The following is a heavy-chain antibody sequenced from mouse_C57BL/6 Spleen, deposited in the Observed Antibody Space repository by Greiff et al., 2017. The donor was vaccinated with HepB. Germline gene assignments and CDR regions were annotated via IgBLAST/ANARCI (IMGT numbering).Heavy chain of an antibody. D-gene: IGHD2-3*01. Sequence: QVQLQQSGAELARPGASVKLSCKASGYTFTSYGISWVKQRTGQGLEWIGEIYPRSGNTYYNEKFKGKATLTADKSSSTAYMELRSLTSEDSAVYFCASSYDGYYCFAYWGQGTLVTVSA. CDR1: GYTFTSYG. CDR2: IYPRSGNT. CDR3: ASSYDGYYCFAY. J-gene: IGHJ3*01. V-gene: IGHV1-81*01.